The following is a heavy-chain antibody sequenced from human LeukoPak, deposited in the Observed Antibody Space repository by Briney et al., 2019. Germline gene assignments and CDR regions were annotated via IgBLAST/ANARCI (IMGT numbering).Heavy chain of an antibody. CDR2: VTGSGADS. V-gene: IGHV3-23*01. Sequence: GGSLRLSCAASGFTVSSNYMNWVRQAPGKGLEWVSAVTGSGADSYYADSVKGRFTISRDNSNNSLFVQMNSLRAEDTAVYFCAKSRSGSANWALQIFDNWGQGTLVTVSS. D-gene: IGHD1-1*01. CDR3: AKSRSGSANWALQIFDN. CDR1: GFTVSSNY. J-gene: IGHJ4*02.